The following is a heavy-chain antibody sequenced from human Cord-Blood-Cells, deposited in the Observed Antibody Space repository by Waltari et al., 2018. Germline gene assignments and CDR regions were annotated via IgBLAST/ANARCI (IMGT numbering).Heavy chain of an antibody. Sequence: VESGGGVVQPGRSLRLSCAASGFTFSSYGMHWVRQAPGKGLEWVAVIWYDGSNKYYADSVKGRFTISRDNSKNTLYLQMNSLRAEDTAVYYCAREGVDSNHYYYYGMDVWGQGTTVTVSS. J-gene: IGHJ6*02. D-gene: IGHD4-4*01. CDR2: IWYDGSNK. CDR1: GFTFSSYG. CDR3: AREGVDSNHYYYYGMDV. V-gene: IGHV3-33*01.